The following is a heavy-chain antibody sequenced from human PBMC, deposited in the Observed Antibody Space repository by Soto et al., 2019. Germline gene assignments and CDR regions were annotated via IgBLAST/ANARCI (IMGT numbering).Heavy chain of an antibody. V-gene: IGHV3-23*01. CDR3: VKTTDGWFSAFEI. Sequence: EVQLLESGEGLVQPGGSLRLYCAASGFVFSSYAMSWVRQAPGKGLEWVSAISGSGTTAYYADSVKGRFIFSRDNPKNTMYLQMNSLRAEDTAVYFCVKTTDGWFSAFEIWGQGTVVTVSS. D-gene: IGHD6-19*01. CDR1: GFVFSSYA. CDR2: ISGSGTTA. J-gene: IGHJ3*02.